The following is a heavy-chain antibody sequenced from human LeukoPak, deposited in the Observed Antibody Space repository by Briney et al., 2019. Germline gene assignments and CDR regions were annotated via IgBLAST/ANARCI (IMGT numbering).Heavy chain of an antibody. V-gene: IGHV1-2*02. J-gene: IGHJ4*02. CDR3: ARGPPPTYYYDSSGYPDY. CDR2: XXPNSGGT. CDR1: GYTFTGYY. D-gene: IGHD3-22*01. Sequence: GAXVKXSCKASGYTFTGYYMHWVRQAPGQGLEWMGWXXPNSGGTNYAQKFQGRVTMTRDTSISTAYMELSRLRSDDTAVYYCARGPPPTYYYDSSGYPDYWGQGTLVTVSS.